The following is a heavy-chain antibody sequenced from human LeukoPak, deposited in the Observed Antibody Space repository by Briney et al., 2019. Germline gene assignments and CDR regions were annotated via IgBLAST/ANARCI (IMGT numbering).Heavy chain of an antibody. V-gene: IGHV3-21*01. Sequence: PGGSLRLSCAASGFTFSSYSMNWVRQAPGKGLEWVSSISSSSSYIYYADSVKGRFTISRDNAKNSLYLQMNSLRAEDTAVYYCARIDYDSSGYYYAEYFQHWGQGTLVTVSS. J-gene: IGHJ1*01. CDR3: ARIDYDSSGYYYAEYFQH. CDR2: ISSSSSYI. D-gene: IGHD3-22*01. CDR1: GFTFSSYS.